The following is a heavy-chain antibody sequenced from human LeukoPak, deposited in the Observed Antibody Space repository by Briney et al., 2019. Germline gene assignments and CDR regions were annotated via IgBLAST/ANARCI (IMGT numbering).Heavy chain of an antibody. CDR1: GFTFSSYA. CDR3: ASSDHCSGGSCYS. CDR2: INHSGST. V-gene: IGHV4-34*01. D-gene: IGHD2-15*01. J-gene: IGHJ3*01. Sequence: GSLRLSCAASGFTFSSYAMSWVRQPPGKGLEWIGEINHSGSTNYNPSLKSRVTISVDTSKNQFSLKLSSVTAADTAVYYCASSDHCSGGSCYSWGQGTMVTVSS.